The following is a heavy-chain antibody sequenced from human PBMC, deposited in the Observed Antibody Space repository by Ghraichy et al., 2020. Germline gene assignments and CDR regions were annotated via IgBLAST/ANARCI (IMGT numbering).Heavy chain of an antibody. CDR1: GYSISSGYY. V-gene: IGHV4-38-2*02. CDR2: FYHRGST. CDR3: VGLSGRYVDN. J-gene: IGHJ4*02. D-gene: IGHD1-26*01. Sequence: SETLSLTCTVSGYSISSGYYWGWIRQPPGTGLEWIGVFYHRGSTSYNPSLKTRVTISVDTSRNQVSLNLNSVTAADTAVYYCVGLSGRYVDNWGQGTLVTVSS.